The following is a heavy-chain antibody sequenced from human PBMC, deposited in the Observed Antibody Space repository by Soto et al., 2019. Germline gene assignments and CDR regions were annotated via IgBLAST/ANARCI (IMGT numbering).Heavy chain of an antibody. V-gene: IGHV5-10-1*01. CDR2: IDPSDSYT. CDR3: ARAVGYSSSWYWFDP. D-gene: IGHD6-13*01. CDR1: GYSFTSYW. J-gene: IGHJ5*02. Sequence: PGESLKISCKGSGYSFTSYWISWGRQMPGKGLEWMGRIDPSDSYTNYSPSFQGHVTISADKSISTAYLQWSSLKASDTAMYYWARAVGYSSSWYWFDPWGQGTLVTAPQ.